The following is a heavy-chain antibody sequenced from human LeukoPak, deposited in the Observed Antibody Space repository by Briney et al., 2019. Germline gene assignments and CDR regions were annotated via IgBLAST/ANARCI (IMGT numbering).Heavy chain of an antibody. V-gene: IGHV1-3*01. CDR2: INAGNGNT. J-gene: IGHJ4*02. Sequence: ASVKVSCKASGYTFSTYTMHWVRQAPGQRLEWMGWINAGNGNTKYSQKFQGRVSITRDTSASTAYMEMSSLRCEDTAVYYCARTRSSGYLTFDYWGQGILVTVSS. CDR3: ARTRSSGYLTFDY. D-gene: IGHD3-22*01. CDR1: GYTFSTYT.